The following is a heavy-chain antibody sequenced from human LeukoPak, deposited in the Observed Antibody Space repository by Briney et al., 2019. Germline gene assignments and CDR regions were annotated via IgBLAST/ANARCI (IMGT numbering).Heavy chain of an antibody. CDR2: ISGSGGST. J-gene: IGHJ4*02. Sequence: GGSLRLSCAASGFTFSTYAMSWVRQAPGKGLEWVSAISGSGGSTYYSDSVEGRFTISRDNSKNTLYLQMSSLRAEDTAVYYCAKGKAFYYDSSAYYFDYWGQGTLVTVSS. V-gene: IGHV3-23*01. CDR3: AKGKAFYYDSSAYYFDY. D-gene: IGHD3-22*01. CDR1: GFTFSTYA.